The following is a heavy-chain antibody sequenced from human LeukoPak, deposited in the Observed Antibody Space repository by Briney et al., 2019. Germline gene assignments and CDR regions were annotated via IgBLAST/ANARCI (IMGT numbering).Heavy chain of an antibody. J-gene: IGHJ4*02. CDR1: GGSISNYY. CDR3: ARGRGYSAAFDY. D-gene: IGHD5-18*01. CDR2: IHSSGST. Sequence: SETLSLTCTVPGGSISNYYWSWIRQPAGKGLEWIGRIHSSGSTDYNPSLKSRVTMSVDTSKNQFSLNLRSVTAADTAVYYCARGRGYSAAFDYWGQGTLVTVSS. V-gene: IGHV4-4*07.